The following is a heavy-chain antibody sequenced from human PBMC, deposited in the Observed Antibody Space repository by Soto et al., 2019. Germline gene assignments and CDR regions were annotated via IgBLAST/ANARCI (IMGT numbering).Heavy chain of an antibody. CDR3: ARDRSTV. CDR1: GFTFSIYA. D-gene: IGHD1-26*01. V-gene: IGHV3-30*04. J-gene: IGHJ4*02. CDR2: ISFDGRKK. Sequence: HPGGSLRLSCAASGFTFSIYAMHWFRQAPGKGLEWLALISFDGRKKYYADSAKGRFTISRDNSMDTLFLQMNSLRSDDTAFYFCARDRSTVWGRGVLVTVSS.